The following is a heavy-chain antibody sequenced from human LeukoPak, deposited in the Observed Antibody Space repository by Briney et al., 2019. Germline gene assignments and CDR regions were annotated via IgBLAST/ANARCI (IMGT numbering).Heavy chain of an antibody. CDR2: YHIGNT. Sequence: PSETLSLTCTVSGGSIRGDTYYWGWIRPPPGKGLEWIGNYHIGNTYYNPSLKSRVTISEDTSKNQFSLRVNAVTAADTAVYYCARLWDSTGLYFYYYMDVWGEGTTVTVSS. V-gene: IGHV4-39*01. D-gene: IGHD6-19*01. CDR1: GGSIRGDTYY. J-gene: IGHJ6*03. CDR3: ARLWDSTGLYFYYYMDV.